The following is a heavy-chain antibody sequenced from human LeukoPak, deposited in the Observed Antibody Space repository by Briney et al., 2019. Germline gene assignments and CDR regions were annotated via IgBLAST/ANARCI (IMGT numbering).Heavy chain of an antibody. CDR2: INPNSGGT. Sequence: ASVKVSCKASGYTFTSYGISWVRQAPGQGLEWMGWINPNSGGTNYAQKFQGWVTMTRDTSISTAYMELSRLRSDDTAVYYCAREAEDTAMAPFDYWGQGTLVTVSS. CDR1: GYTFTSYG. CDR3: AREAEDTAMAPFDY. V-gene: IGHV1-2*04. J-gene: IGHJ4*02. D-gene: IGHD5-18*01.